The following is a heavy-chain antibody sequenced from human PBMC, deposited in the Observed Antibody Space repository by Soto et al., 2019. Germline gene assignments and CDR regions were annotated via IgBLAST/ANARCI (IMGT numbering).Heavy chain of an antibody. J-gene: IGHJ4*02. CDR2: IYYTGST. D-gene: IGHD4-17*01. CDR3: ARADYGDRGLAFDS. CDR1: GASTGSGGSY. Sequence: PSETLSLTCTVSGASTGSGGSYWSWIRQHPGKGLEWIGYIYYTGSTYYSPSLKSRASISVDTSNNQFSLKLDSATAADTAVYYCARADYGDRGLAFDSWGQGTLVTV. V-gene: IGHV4-31*03.